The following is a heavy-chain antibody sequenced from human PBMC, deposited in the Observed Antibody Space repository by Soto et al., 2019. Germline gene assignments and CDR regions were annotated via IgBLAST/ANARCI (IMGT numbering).Heavy chain of an antibody. D-gene: IGHD3-22*01. CDR3: LRVREHYYDSSGYYSNAFDI. J-gene: IGHJ3*02. Sequence: GESLKISCKGSGYSFTSYWISWVRQMPGKGLEWMGRIDPSDSYTNYSPSFQGHVTISADKSISTAYLQWSSLKASDTAMYYCLRVREHYYDSSGYYSNAFDIWGQGTMVTVSS. V-gene: IGHV5-10-1*01. CDR1: GYSFTSYW. CDR2: IDPSDSYT.